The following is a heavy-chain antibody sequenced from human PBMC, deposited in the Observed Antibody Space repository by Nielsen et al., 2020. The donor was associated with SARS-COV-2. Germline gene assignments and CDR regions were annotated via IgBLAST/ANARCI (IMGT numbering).Heavy chain of an antibody. CDR2: ISWNSGSI. V-gene: IGHV3-9*01. D-gene: IGHD3-3*01. CDR1: GFTFDDYA. CDR3: AKDMGITIFGVVIGGMDV. Sequence: GGSLRLSCAASGFTFDDYAMHWVRQAPGKGLEWVSGISWNSGSIVYADSVKGRFTISRDNARNTLYLQMNSLRAEDTALYYCAKDMGITIFGVVIGGMDVWGQGTTVTVSS. J-gene: IGHJ6*02.